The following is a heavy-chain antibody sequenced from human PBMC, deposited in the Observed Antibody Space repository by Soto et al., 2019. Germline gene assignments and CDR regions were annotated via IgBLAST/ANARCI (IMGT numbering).Heavy chain of an antibody. J-gene: IGHJ5*02. CDR3: AKGVEGYCTSDSCLASWSDP. CDR1: GFTFSTYA. D-gene: IGHD2-2*01. CDR2: ITGSGDKT. Sequence: EVQLLESGGGLVQPGGSLGLSCAASGFTFSTYAMSWVRQAPGEGLEWVSAITGSGDKTFYADSVKGRFTISRDNSKNTMYLQMSSLRAEDAAVYYCAKGVEGYCTSDSCLASWSDPGGQGALVTVSS. V-gene: IGHV3-23*01.